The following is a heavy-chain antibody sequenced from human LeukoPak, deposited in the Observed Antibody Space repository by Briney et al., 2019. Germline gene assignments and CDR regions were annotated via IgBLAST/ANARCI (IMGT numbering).Heavy chain of an antibody. V-gene: IGHV4-4*07. CDR1: DGSICDYY. CDR3: ARAPGDYGYVDY. J-gene: IGHJ4*02. CDR2: IYTSGST. D-gene: IGHD4/OR15-4a*01. Sequence: SETLSLTCTVSDGSICDYYWSWIREPVGKGLEWMGRIYTSGSTNYNPSLKSRVTMSRDTSKNQFSLKLSSVTAADTAVYYCARAPGDYGYVDYWGQGTLVTVSS.